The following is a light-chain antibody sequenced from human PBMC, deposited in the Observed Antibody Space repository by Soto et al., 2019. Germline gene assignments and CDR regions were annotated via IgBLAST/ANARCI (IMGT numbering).Light chain of an antibody. CDR1: QSVSTNN. Sequence: IVLTQSPATLSSSPGERATLSCRASQSVSTNNLAWYQQRPGQAPRLLIYGASRRATGIPDRFSGSGSGTDFTLTISRLEPEDFAVYYCQQYGSSRWTFGQGTKVDIK. V-gene: IGKV3-20*01. J-gene: IGKJ1*01. CDR2: GAS. CDR3: QQYGSSRWT.